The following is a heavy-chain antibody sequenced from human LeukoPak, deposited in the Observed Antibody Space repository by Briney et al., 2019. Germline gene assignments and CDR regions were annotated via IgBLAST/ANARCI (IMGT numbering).Heavy chain of an antibody. CDR2: INNSGNT. Sequence: SETLSLTCDVYGGSLSSYYWSWIRQPPGKGLEWIGEINNSGNTYYNPSLNPSLKRRVTVSVDTSKNQLSLNVISSTAADTAVYYCARGSYHFGIIYGEKRGWFDPWGQGTLVTVSS. V-gene: IGHV4-34*01. J-gene: IGHJ5*02. CDR3: ARGSYHFGIIYGEKRGWFDP. CDR1: GGSLSSYY. D-gene: IGHD4/OR15-4a*01.